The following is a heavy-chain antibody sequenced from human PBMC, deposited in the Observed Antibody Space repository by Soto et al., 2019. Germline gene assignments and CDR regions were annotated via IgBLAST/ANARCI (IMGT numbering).Heavy chain of an antibody. CDR2: SIPIFGTA. D-gene: IGHD3-22*01. Sequence: QVQLVQSGAEVKKPGSSVKVSCKASGGTFSSYAISWVRQAPGQGLEWMGGSIPIFGTANYAQKFQGRVTITADESTSTAYMELSSLRSEDTAVYYCARGYYDSSGYPAHLDYWGQGTLVTVSS. J-gene: IGHJ4*02. CDR1: GGTFSSYA. V-gene: IGHV1-69*01. CDR3: ARGYYDSSGYPAHLDY.